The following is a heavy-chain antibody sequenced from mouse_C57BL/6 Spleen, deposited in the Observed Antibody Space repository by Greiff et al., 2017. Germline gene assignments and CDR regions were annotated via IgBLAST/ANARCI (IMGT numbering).Heavy chain of an antibody. CDR3: ARDDYGSSYDY. V-gene: IGHV1-26*01. CDR1: GYTFTDYY. Sequence: VQLQQSGPELVKPGASVKISCKASGYTFTDYYMNWVKQSHGKSLEWIGDINPNNGGTSYNQKFKGKATLTVDKSSSTAYMELRSLTSEDSAVYYCARDDYGSSYDYWGQGTTLTVSS. J-gene: IGHJ2*01. CDR2: INPNNGGT. D-gene: IGHD1-1*01.